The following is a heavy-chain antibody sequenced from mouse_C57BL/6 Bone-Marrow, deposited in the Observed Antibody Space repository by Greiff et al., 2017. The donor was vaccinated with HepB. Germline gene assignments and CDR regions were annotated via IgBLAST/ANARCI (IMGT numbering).Heavy chain of an antibody. D-gene: IGHD1-1*01. CDR2: ISNLAYSI. CDR1: GFTFSDYG. J-gene: IGHJ4*01. Sequence: EVQLQESGGGLVQPGGSLKLSCAASGFTFSDYGMAWVRQAPRKGPEWVAFISNLAYSIYYADTVTGRFTISRENAKNTLYLEMSSLRSEDTAMYYCARQYYGSSDYAMDYWGQGTSVTVSS. CDR3: ARQYYGSSDYAMDY. V-gene: IGHV5-15*01.